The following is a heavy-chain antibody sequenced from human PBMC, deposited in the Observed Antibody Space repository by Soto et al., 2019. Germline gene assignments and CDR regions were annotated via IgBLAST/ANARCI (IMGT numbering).Heavy chain of an antibody. CDR1: GGSFSGYY. J-gene: IGHJ6*02. D-gene: IGHD2-2*01. CDR3: ARCDGCSSTSCYSYYYYGMDV. V-gene: IGHV4-34*01. Sequence: PSETLSLTCAVYGGSFSGYYWSWIRQPPGKGLEWIGEINHSGSTNYNPSLKSRVTISVDTSKNQFSLKLSSVTAADTAVYYCARCDGCSSTSCYSYYYYGMDVWGQGTTVTVSS. CDR2: INHSGST.